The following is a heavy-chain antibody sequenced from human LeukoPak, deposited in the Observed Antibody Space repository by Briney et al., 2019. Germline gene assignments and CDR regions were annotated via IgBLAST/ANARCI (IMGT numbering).Heavy chain of an antibody. D-gene: IGHD6-13*01. CDR3: AREGSNGESDF. CDR1: GFAFSAYG. Sequence: TEGSLRLSCAASGFAFSAYGMHWVRQAPGKGLEYVSAINSNGGSTYYANSVKGRFTVSRDNSKNTLYLQMGSLRGEDMAVYYCAREGSNGESDFWGQGTLVTVSS. V-gene: IGHV3-64*01. CDR2: INSNGGST. J-gene: IGHJ4*02.